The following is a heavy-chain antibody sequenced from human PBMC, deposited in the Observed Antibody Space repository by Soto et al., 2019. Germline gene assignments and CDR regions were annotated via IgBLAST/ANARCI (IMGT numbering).Heavy chain of an antibody. J-gene: IGHJ5*02. D-gene: IGHD2-21*02. Sequence: SETLCLTCTVAGGSISSGDYYWSWIRQPPGKGLEWIGYIYYSGSTYYNPSLKSRVTISVDTSKNQFSLKLSSVTAADTAVYYCASLVVTAHNWFDPWGQGTLVTVSS. V-gene: IGHV4-30-4*01. CDR3: ASLVVTAHNWFDP. CDR2: IYYSGST. CDR1: GGSISSGDYY.